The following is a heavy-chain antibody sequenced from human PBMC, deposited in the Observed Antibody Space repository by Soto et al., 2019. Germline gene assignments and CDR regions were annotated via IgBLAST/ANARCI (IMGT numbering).Heavy chain of an antibody. CDR3: ARAPPHYYDSSGYSPFDY. CDR1: GGSISSYY. J-gene: IGHJ4*02. Sequence: SETLSLTCTVSGGSISSYYWSWIRQPPGKGLEWIGYIYYSGSTNYNPSLKSRVTISVDTSKNQFSLKLSSVTAADTAVYYCARAPPHYYDSSGYSPFDYWGQGTLVTVSS. CDR2: IYYSGST. D-gene: IGHD3-22*01. V-gene: IGHV4-59*12.